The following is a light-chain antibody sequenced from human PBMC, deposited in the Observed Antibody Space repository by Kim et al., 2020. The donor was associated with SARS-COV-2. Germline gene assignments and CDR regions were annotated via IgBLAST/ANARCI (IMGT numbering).Light chain of an antibody. V-gene: IGKV3-20*01. CDR3: QQYGSSPYT. J-gene: IGKJ2*01. Sequence: LSPGDRATLSCRASQSVSSSYLAWYQHKPGQAPSLLIYGASSRATGIPDRFSGSGSGTDFTLTISRLEPEDFAVYYCQQYGSSPYTFGQGTKLEI. CDR2: GAS. CDR1: QSVSSSY.